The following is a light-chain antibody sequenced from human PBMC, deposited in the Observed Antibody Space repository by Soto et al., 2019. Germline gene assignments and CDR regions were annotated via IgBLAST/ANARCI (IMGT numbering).Light chain of an antibody. V-gene: IGLV2-14*01. J-gene: IGLJ1*01. CDR1: SSDVGGYNY. CDR3: SSHTSSTTGV. Sequence: QSVLTQPASVSGSPGQSITISCTGTSSDVGGYNYVSWYQQYPGKAPKLIIYEVSNRPSGVSNRFSGSKSGNTASLTISGLQAEDEAEYYCSSHTSSTTGVFGTGTKLTVL. CDR2: EVS.